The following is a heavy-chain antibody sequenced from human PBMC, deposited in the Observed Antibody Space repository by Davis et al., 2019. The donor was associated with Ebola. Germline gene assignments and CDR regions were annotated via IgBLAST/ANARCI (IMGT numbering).Heavy chain of an antibody. CDR3: ARQESLYGSSDY. CDR1: GYSFSTYW. CDR2: IYAGDSDT. V-gene: IGHV5-51*01. D-gene: IGHD2/OR15-2a*01. J-gene: IGHJ4*02. Sequence: GGSLRLSCKGSGYSFSTYWIAWVRQTPAKGLEWMRIIYAGDSDTRYSPSFEGQVTISVDRSISTAYLQWSSLKASDIAMYYCARQESLYGSSDYWGQGTLVTVSS.